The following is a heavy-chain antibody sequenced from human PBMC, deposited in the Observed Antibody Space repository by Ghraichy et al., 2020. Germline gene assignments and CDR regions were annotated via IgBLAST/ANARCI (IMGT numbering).Heavy chain of an antibody. CDR1: GFTFSSYS. Sequence: GGSLRLSCAASGFTFSSYSMNWVRQAPGKGLEWVSYISSSSSTIYYADSVKGQFTISRDNAKNSLYLQMNSLRAEDTAVYYCAREQPYSSGWYYFDYWGQGTLVTVSS. CDR3: AREQPYSSGWYYFDY. D-gene: IGHD6-19*01. J-gene: IGHJ4*02. CDR2: ISSSSSTI. V-gene: IGHV3-48*01.